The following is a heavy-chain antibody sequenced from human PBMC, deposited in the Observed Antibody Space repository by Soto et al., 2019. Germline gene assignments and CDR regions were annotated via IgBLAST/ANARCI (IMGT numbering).Heavy chain of an antibody. CDR3: ARAYCGGDCYPPLGWFDP. V-gene: IGHV4-59*01. CDR1: GGSISSYY. J-gene: IGHJ5*02. D-gene: IGHD2-21*02. CDR2: IYYSGST. Sequence: SETLSLTCTVSGGSISSYYWSWIRQPPGKGLEWIGYIYYSGSTNYNPSPKSRVTISVDTSKNQFSRKLSSVTAADTAVYYCARAYCGGDCYPPLGWFDPWGQGTLVTVSS.